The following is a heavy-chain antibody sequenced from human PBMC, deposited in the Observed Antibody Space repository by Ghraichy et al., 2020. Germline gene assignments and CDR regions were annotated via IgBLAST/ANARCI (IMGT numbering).Heavy chain of an antibody. Sequence: SETLSLTCTVSGGSISSYYWSWIRQPPGKGLEWIGYIYTSGSTNYNPSLKSRVTISVDTSKNQFSLKLSSVTAADTAVYYCARHSGRDGYNWFDYWGQGTLVTVSS. D-gene: IGHD5-24*01. J-gene: IGHJ4*02. V-gene: IGHV4-4*09. CDR1: GGSISSYY. CDR3: ARHSGRDGYNWFDY. CDR2: IYTSGST.